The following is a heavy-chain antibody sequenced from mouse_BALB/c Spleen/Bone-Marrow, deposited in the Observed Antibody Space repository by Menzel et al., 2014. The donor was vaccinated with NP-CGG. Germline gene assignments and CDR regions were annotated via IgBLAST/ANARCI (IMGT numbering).Heavy chain of an antibody. J-gene: IGHJ2*01. CDR2: IDPENGDT. D-gene: IGHD2-12*01. CDR3: ASYVYGYYFDY. CDR1: GFNIKDYY. V-gene: IGHV14-4*02. Sequence: EVRLQESGAELVRSGASVRLSCTAYGFNIKDYYIHWVKQRPKQGLEWIGWIDPENGDTEYAPKFQDKATVTADTSSNTAYLQLSSLTSEDTAVYYCASYVYGYYFDYWGQGTTLTVSS.